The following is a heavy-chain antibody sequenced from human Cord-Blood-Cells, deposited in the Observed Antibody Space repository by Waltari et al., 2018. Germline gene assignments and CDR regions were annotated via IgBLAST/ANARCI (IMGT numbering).Heavy chain of an antibody. CDR2: IIPILGIA. V-gene: IGHV1-69*10. CDR3: AREELDYYDSSGYYFDY. Sequence: VRQAPGQGLEWMGGIIPILGIANYAQKFQGRVTITADESTSTAYMELSSLRSEDTAVYYCAREELDYYDSSGYYFDYWGQGTLVTVSS. J-gene: IGHJ4*02. D-gene: IGHD3-22*01.